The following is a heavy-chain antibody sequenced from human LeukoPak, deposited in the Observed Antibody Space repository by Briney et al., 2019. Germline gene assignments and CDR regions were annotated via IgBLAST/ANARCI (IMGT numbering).Heavy chain of an antibody. CDR2: IKQDGSEK. Sequence: GGSLRLSCAASGFTFSSYWMSWVRQAPGKGLEWVANIKQDGSEKYSVDSVKRRFTTSRDNAKNSLYMQMNSLRAEDTAVYYCARFSPWITMIVGGFDIWGQGTMVTVSS. CDR3: ARFSPWITMIVGGFDI. J-gene: IGHJ3*02. CDR1: GFTFSSYW. V-gene: IGHV3-7*01. D-gene: IGHD3-22*01.